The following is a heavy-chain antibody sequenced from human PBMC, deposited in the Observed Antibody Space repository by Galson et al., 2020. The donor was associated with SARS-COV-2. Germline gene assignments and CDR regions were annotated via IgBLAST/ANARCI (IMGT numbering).Heavy chain of an antibody. Sequence: ASVKVSCKASGYTFTSYGISWVRQAPGQGLEWMGWISAYNGNTNYAQKLQGRVTMTTDTSTSTAYMELRSLRSDDTAVYYCARDRRIQLWLTPYYYYGMDVWGQGTTVTVSS. D-gene: IGHD5-18*01. V-gene: IGHV1-18*01. J-gene: IGHJ6*02. CDR2: ISAYNGNT. CDR3: ARDRRIQLWLTPYYYYGMDV. CDR1: GYTFTSYG.